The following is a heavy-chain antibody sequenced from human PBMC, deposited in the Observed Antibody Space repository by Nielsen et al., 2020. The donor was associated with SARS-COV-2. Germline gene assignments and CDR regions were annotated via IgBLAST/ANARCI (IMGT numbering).Heavy chain of an antibody. CDR3: AGLSHDYDILTGYYDY. CDR2: IYPCDTDT. D-gene: IGHD3-9*01. Sequence: GGSLRLSCTVSGYTFTSYWIGWVRQIPGKGLEWMGIIYPCDTDTRYSPPFLGQVTISADKSISTAYLQWSSLKASDTAMYYCAGLSHDYDILTGYYDYWGQGTLVTVSS. V-gene: IGHV5-51*01. J-gene: IGHJ4*02. CDR1: GYTFTSYW.